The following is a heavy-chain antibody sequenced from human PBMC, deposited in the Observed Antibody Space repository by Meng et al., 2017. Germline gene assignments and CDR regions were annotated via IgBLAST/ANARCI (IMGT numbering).Heavy chain of an antibody. V-gene: IGHV4-59*01. CDR2: IYYSGST. CDR3: ARLRMIEPKLYYYYGMDV. CDR1: GGSISSYY. J-gene: IGHJ6*02. Sequence: GSLRLSCTVSGGSISSYYWSWIRQPPGKGLEWIGYIYYSGSTNYNPSLKSRVTISVDTSKNQFSLKLSSVTAADTAVYYCARLRMIEPKLYYYYGMDVWGQGTTVTVSS. D-gene: IGHD3-22*01.